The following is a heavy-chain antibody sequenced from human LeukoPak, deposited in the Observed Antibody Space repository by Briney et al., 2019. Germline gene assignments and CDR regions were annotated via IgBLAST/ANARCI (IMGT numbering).Heavy chain of an antibody. CDR1: GYTFTSYD. Sequence: GASVKVSCKASGYTFTSYDINWVRQATGQGLEWMGWMNPNSGNTGYAQKFQGRVTMTRNTSISTAYMELSSLRSEDTAVYYCARLSVYYYDSSGPRWFDPWGQGTLVTVSS. D-gene: IGHD3-22*01. CDR2: MNPNSGNT. J-gene: IGHJ5*02. CDR3: ARLSVYYYDSSGPRWFDP. V-gene: IGHV1-8*01.